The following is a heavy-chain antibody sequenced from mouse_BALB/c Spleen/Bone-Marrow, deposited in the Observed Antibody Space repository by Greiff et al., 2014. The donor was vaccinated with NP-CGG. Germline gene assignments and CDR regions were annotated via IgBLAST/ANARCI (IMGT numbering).Heavy chain of an antibody. Sequence: VMLVESGPGLVAPSQSLSTTCTVSGFSLTSYGVHWVRQPPGKGLEWLGVMWAGGSTNYNSALMSRLSISKYNSKSQVFLKMNSLQTDDTAMYYCARITTATGAMDYWGQGTSVTVPS. CDR1: GFSLTSYG. CDR2: MWAGGST. V-gene: IGHV2-9*02. D-gene: IGHD1-2*01. CDR3: ARITTATGAMDY. J-gene: IGHJ4*01.